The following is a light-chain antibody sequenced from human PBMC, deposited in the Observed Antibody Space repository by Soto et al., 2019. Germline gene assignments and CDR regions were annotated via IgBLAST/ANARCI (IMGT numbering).Light chain of an antibody. V-gene: IGKV3-20*01. CDR2: GAS. CDR1: QSVSSSY. CDR3: QQYVRSPLT. Sequence: EIVLTQSPGTLSLSPGGRATLSCRASQSVSSSYLAWYQQKPGQAPRLLIYGASSRATGIPDRFSGSGSGTDFTLTISRLEPEDFAVYYCQQYVRSPLTFGGGTKVEIK. J-gene: IGKJ4*01.